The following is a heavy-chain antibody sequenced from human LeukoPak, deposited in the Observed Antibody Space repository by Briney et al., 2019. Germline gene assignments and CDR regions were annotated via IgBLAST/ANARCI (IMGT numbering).Heavy chain of an antibody. Sequence: GASLRLSCAASGFTFSTYAMSWVRQAPGKRLEWVSAISGSGTNTYYADSVKGRFTISRDNSKNTMYLQMNSLRAEDTAVYFCAKVPNSGNYYYFDYWGQGTPVTVSS. CDR3: AKVPNSGNYYYFDY. CDR2: ISGSGTNT. V-gene: IGHV3-23*01. J-gene: IGHJ4*02. CDR1: GFTFSTYA. D-gene: IGHD1-26*01.